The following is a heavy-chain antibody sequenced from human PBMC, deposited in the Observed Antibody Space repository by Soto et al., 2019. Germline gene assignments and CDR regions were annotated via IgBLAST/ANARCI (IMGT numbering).Heavy chain of an antibody. CDR1: GLTFTIYA. CDR2: ISGSGGGT. D-gene: IGHD2-15*01. V-gene: IGHV3-23*01. J-gene: IGHJ6*02. Sequence: GGSMRLSCAASGLTFTIYAMSWVRQAPGKELEWVSGISGSGGGTFCADSVKGRFTISRDNSKNTLYLQMNSLRAEDTAVYYCANNWDCSGGTCYSYYSYDMDVWGQGTTVTVSS. CDR3: ANNWDCSGGTCYSYYSYDMDV.